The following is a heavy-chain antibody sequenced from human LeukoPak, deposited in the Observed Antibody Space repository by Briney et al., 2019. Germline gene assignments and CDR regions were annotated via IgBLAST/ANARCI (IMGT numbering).Heavy chain of an antibody. D-gene: IGHD5-18*01. CDR3: ARGGSPCTAMVAHFDY. CDR2: IWYDGSNK. CDR1: GFTFSSYA. V-gene: IGHV3-33*08. Sequence: PGGSLRLSCAASGFTFSSYAMHWVRQAPGKGLEWVAVIWYDGSNKYYADSVKGRFTISRDNSKNTLYLQMNSLRAEDTAVYYCARGGSPCTAMVAHFDYWGQGTLVTVSS. J-gene: IGHJ4*02.